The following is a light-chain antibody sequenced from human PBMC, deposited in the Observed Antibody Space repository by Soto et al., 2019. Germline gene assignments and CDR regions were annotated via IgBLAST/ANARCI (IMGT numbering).Light chain of an antibody. V-gene: IGLV2-14*01. J-gene: IGLJ3*02. CDR3: SSYTSSGAWV. CDR1: SSDIGGYNH. CDR2: EVS. Sequence: QSALTQPASVSGSPGQSIAISCTGTSSDIGGYNHVSWYQQYPGKAPKLMIYEVSNRPSGVSNRFSGSKSDNTAALTISGLQAEDEADYYCSSYTSSGAWVFGGGTQLTVL.